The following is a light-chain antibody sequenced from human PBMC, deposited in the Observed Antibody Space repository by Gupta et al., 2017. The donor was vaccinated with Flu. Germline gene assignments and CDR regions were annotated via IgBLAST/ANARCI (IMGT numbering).Light chain of an antibody. V-gene: IGKV1-17*01. CDR2: AAS. CDR1: YDIRND. CDR3: RQHSNCPLT. J-gene: IGKJ5*01. Sequence: CQSSSVGYRSTISCRASYDIRNDLGWYQQKPGKAPRLLIYAASSRESGVPSRFSGGGSGTEFTLTISSLQPEDLATYYCRQHSNCPLTFGHGTQVEIK.